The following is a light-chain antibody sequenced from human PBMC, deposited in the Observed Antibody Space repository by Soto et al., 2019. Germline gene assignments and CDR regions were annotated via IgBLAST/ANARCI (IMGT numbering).Light chain of an antibody. CDR2: CAS. CDR1: QSVLYSSNNKNY. Sequence: DIVMTQSPDSLAVSLGERATINCKSSQSVLYSSNNKNYLAWYQQKPGQPPKLLIYCASTRESGVPDRFSGSGSGTDFPITISSLQAEDVAVYYCQQYYSTPYTFGQGTKLEIK. V-gene: IGKV4-1*01. J-gene: IGKJ2*01. CDR3: QQYYSTPYT.